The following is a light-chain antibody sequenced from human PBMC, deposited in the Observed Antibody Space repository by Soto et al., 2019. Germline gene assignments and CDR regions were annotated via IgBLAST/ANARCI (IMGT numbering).Light chain of an antibody. J-gene: IGLJ1*01. Sequence: QSALTQPASVSGSPGQSLTISCTGTSSDVGGYNFVSWYQQHPGKAPKLMIYDVSNRPSGVSNRFSGSKSGNTASLTISGLQAEDEADYYCSSHTTTSTVYVFGTGTKLTVL. CDR2: DVS. CDR1: SSDVGGYNF. V-gene: IGLV2-14*03. CDR3: SSHTTTSTVYV.